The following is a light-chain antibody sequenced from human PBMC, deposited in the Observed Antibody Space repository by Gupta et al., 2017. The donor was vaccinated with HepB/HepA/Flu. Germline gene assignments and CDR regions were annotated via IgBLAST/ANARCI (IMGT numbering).Light chain of an antibody. CDR3: QQYSTPVT. V-gene: IGKV3-20*01. J-gene: IGKJ2*01. Sequence: EIVLTQSPGTLSLSPGARATLACRASQSTRSSYLDWYQQRPGQSPRLLIYGASSRATGIPDRFSGSGYGTDFTLTIRRREAEDFAVYYGQQYSTPVTFGQGTKLEIK. CDR2: GAS. CDR1: QSTRSSY.